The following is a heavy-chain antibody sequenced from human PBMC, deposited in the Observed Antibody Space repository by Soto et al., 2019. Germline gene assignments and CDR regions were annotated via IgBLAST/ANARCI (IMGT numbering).Heavy chain of an antibody. V-gene: IGHV3-73*01. CDR1: GFTFSGSA. D-gene: IGHD4-4*01. CDR3: TTTYSNYVEYYYYGMDV. Sequence: GGSLRLSCAASGFTFSGSAMHWVRQASGKGLEWVGRIRSKANSYATAYAASVKGRFTISRDDSKNTAYLQMNSLKTEDTAVYYCTTTYSNYVEYYYYGMDVWGQGTTVTVSS. CDR2: IRSKANSYAT. J-gene: IGHJ6*02.